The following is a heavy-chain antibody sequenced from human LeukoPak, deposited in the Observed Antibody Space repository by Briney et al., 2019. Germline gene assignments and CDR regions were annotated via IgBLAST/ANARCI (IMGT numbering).Heavy chain of an antibody. D-gene: IGHD6-19*01. CDR1: GFTFDDYA. CDR3: AKAAYSSGWYHFDY. V-gene: IGHV3-9*01. J-gene: IGHJ4*02. Sequence: GGSLRLSCAASGFTFDDYAMHWVRQAPGKGLEWVSGISWNSGSIGYADSVKGRFTISRDNAKNSLYLQMNSLRAEDTALYYCAKAAYSSGWYHFDYWGQGTLVTVSS. CDR2: ISWNSGSI.